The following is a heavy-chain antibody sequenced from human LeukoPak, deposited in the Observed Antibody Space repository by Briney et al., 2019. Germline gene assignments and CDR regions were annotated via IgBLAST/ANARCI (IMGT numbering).Heavy chain of an antibody. D-gene: IGHD3-22*01. J-gene: IGHJ4*02. V-gene: IGHV4-34*01. CDR1: GFTFSSY. Sequence: GSLRLSCAASGFTFSSYWSWIRQPPGKGLEWIGEINHSGSTNYNPSLKSRVTISVDTPKNQFSLKLSSVTAADTAVYYCARHSRRNPRYYYDSSGFDYWGQGTLVTVSS. CDR3: ARHSRRNPRYYYDSSGFDY. CDR2: INHSGST.